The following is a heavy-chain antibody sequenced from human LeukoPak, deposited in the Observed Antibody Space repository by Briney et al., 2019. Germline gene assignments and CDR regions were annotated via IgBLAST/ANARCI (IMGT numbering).Heavy chain of an antibody. V-gene: IGHV4-30-4*01. D-gene: IGHD2-2*01. CDR2: IYYSGST. Sequence: SETLSLTCTVSGGSISSGDYYWTWIRQPPGKGLEWIGYIYYSGSTYYNPSLKSRLTISVDTSKNQFSLRLSSVTAADTAVYYCARYYCSGTNCPGIDYWGQGTLVTVSS. CDR1: GGSISSGDYY. J-gene: IGHJ4*02. CDR3: ARYYCSGTNCPGIDY.